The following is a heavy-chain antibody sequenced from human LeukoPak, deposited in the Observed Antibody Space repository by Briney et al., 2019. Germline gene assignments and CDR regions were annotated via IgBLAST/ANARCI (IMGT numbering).Heavy chain of an antibody. Sequence: KPGGSLRLSCAASGFTFSSYAMSGVRQAPGKGLEWVSAISGSGCSTYYADSVKGRFTISRGNSKNTLYLQMNSLRAEDTAVYYCATDDNYYGSGSYYFYWGQGTLVTVSS. V-gene: IGHV3-23*01. CDR1: GFTFSSYA. J-gene: IGHJ4*02. CDR2: ISGSGCST. D-gene: IGHD3-10*01. CDR3: ATDDNYYGSGSYYFY.